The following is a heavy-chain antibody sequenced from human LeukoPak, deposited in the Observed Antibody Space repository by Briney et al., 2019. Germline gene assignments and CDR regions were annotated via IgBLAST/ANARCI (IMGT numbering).Heavy chain of an antibody. CDR2: MNPNSGNT. CDR1: GYTFTSYD. V-gene: IGHV1-8*01. Sequence: ASVKVSCKASGYTFTSYDINWVRQATGQGLEWMGWMNPNSGNTGYAQKFQGRVTMTRNTSISTAYMELSSLRSEDTAVYYCARGAVVPAAIREIYYYYMDVWGKGATVTVSS. D-gene: IGHD2-2*02. CDR3: ARGAVVPAAIREIYYYYMDV. J-gene: IGHJ6*03.